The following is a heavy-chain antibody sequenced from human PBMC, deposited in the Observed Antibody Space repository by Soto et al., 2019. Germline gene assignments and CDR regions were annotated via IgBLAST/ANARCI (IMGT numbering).Heavy chain of an antibody. J-gene: IGHJ1*01. Sequence: SETLSLTCTVSGGSISSGDYYWSWIRQPPGKGLEWIGYIYYSGSTYYNPSLKSRVTISVDTSKNQFSLKLSSLTAADTAVYFFAISPGYDSSGYSEYFQHWGQGTLVTVSS. CDR2: IYYSGST. CDR1: GGSISSGDYY. CDR3: AISPGYDSSGYSEYFQH. D-gene: IGHD3-22*01. V-gene: IGHV4-30-4*01.